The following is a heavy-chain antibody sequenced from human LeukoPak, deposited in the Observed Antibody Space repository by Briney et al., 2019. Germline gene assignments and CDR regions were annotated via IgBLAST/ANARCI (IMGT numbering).Heavy chain of an antibody. CDR2: ISWNSGSI. Sequence: GGSLRLSCAASGFTFDDYAMHWVRQAPGKGLEWVSGISWNSGSIGYADSVKGRFTISRDNAKNSLYLQMNSLRAEDTALYYCAKSRAVAGGPFDYWGQGTLVTVSS. J-gene: IGHJ4*02. V-gene: IGHV3-9*01. D-gene: IGHD6-19*01. CDR1: GFTFDDYA. CDR3: AKSRAVAGGPFDY.